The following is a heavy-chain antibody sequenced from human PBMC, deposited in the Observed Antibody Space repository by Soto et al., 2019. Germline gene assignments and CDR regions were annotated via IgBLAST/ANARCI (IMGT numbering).Heavy chain of an antibody. CDR2: LLHIGTT. Sequence: QVQLQESGPGLVKPSGTLSLTCAVSGDSISSPKWWTWLRQPPGKGLEWIGDLLHIGTTNYNPSLKSRVILSVDKSPNQFSLSLTSVTAADTAIYYCAYSSGWYRHDVWGQGTSVTVSS. CDR3: AYSSGWYRHDV. D-gene: IGHD6-19*01. CDR1: GDSISSPKW. V-gene: IGHV4-4*02. J-gene: IGHJ3*01.